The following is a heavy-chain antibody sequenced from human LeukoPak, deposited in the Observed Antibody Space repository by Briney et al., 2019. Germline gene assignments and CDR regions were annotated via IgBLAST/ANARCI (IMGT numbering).Heavy chain of an antibody. D-gene: IGHD7-27*01. V-gene: IGHV3-30-3*01. J-gene: IGHJ4*02. CDR3: AKDGGLWVSAHWGDS. CDR2: ISYDGSNK. Sequence: GGSLRLSCAASGFTFSSYAMHWVRQAPGKGLEWVAVISYDGSNKYYADSVKGRFTVSRDDSKNTLYLQMNSLRAEDTAVYYCAKDGGLWVSAHWGDSWGRGTLVTVSS. CDR1: GFTFSSYA.